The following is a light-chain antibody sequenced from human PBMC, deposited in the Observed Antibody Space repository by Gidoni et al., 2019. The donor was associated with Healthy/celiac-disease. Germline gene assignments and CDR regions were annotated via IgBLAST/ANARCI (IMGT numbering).Light chain of an antibody. V-gene: IGLV3-21*02. J-gene: IGLJ1*01. Sequence: SYVLTQPPSVSVAPGQTARITCGGNNIGSKSVHWYQQKPGQAPVLVVYDDHDRPSGIPERFSGSNSGNTATLTSSRVEAGDEADYYCQVWDSSSDHPGVFGTGTKVTVL. CDR2: DDH. CDR1: NIGSKS. CDR3: QVWDSSSDHPGV.